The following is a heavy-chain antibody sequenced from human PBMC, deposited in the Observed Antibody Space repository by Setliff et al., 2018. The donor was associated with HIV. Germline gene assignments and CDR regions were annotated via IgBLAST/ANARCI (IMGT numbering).Heavy chain of an antibody. D-gene: IGHD4-17*01. CDR1: GGSITGYY. CDR3: ARDRYGDYVESVKGRFTISRDNAKSSLYLQMNNLRAADRAIYYCARRPGNSGFDY. J-gene: IGHJ4*02. CDR2: IFYSGTT. Sequence: PSETLSLTCTVSGGSITGYYWSWVRQPPGKGLEWIGYIFYSGTTNYSPSLNSRATISVDTSKNSFSLRLSSVTAADTAVYYGARDRYGDYVESVKGRFTISRDNAKSSLYLQMNNLRAADRAIYYCARRPGNSGFDYWGQGTLVTVSS. V-gene: IGHV4-4*08.